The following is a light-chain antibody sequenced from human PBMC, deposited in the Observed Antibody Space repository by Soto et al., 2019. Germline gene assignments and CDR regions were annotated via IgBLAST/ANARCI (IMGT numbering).Light chain of an antibody. J-gene: IGLJ1*01. CDR1: SSDVGNYNL. CDR2: EVS. V-gene: IGLV2-23*02. CDR3: CSYADTSTYV. Sequence: QSALTQPASVSGSPGQSITISCTGSSSDVGNYNLVSWYQQHPDKAPKLMIYEVSKRPSGVSNRFSGSKSGNTASLTISGLQAEDEADYYCCSYADTSTYVFGTGTKDTVL.